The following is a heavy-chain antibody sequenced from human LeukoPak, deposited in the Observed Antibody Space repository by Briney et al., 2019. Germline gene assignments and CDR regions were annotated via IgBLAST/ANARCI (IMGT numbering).Heavy chain of an antibody. V-gene: IGHV3-53*01. Sequence: GSLRLSCAVSGFTFSSYNMNWVRQAPGKGLEWVSVIYSGGSTYYADSVKGRFTISRDNSKNTLYLQMNSLRAEDTAVYYCARDSAIYGDYSYWGQGTLVTVSS. CDR1: GFTFSSYN. J-gene: IGHJ4*02. CDR2: IYSGGST. CDR3: ARDSAIYGDYSY. D-gene: IGHD4-17*01.